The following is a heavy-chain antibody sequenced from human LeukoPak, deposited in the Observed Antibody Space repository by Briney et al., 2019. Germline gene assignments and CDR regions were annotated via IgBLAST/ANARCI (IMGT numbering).Heavy chain of an antibody. CDR2: LYNGGTT. V-gene: IGHV3-53*05. CDR3: ARGGRFTSGWYWFDP. Sequence: LSGRSLTLSCAASGFTVSSTYISCVRQAPGKCLEWLSVLYNGGTTYYADSVKGRFTISKDNSRNTLYLQMNRLRPEDTAVYHCARGGRFTSGWYWFDPWGQGTLVTVSS. J-gene: IGHJ5*02. D-gene: IGHD6-19*01. CDR1: GFTVSSTY.